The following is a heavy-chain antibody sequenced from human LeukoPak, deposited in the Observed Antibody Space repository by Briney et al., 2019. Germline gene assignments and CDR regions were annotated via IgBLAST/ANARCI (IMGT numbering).Heavy chain of an antibody. D-gene: IGHD1-7*01. CDR3: ARGGELGFDP. J-gene: IGHJ5*02. CDR1: GFTFSSYD. Sequence: GSLRLSCEASGFTFSSYDMHWVRQGIGKGLEWVSGIATAGDTFYAGSVKGRFTISRENGKKSLYLQMNDLRAGDTAVYYCARGGELGFDPWGQGALVTVSS. CDR2: IATAGDT. V-gene: IGHV3-13*01.